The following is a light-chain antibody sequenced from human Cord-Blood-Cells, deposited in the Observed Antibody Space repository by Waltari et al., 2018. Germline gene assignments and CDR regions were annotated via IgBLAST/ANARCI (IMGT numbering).Light chain of an antibody. CDR3: QQYGSSPLFT. Sequence: EIVLTQSTGTLSLSPGESATLSCRASQSVSSSHLAWYHQKPGQSPRLLSYGASSRATGIPDRFSGSGSGTDFTLTISRLEPEDFAVYYCQQYGSSPLFTFGPVTKVDIK. J-gene: IGKJ3*01. CDR2: GAS. CDR1: QSVSSSH. V-gene: IGKV3-20*01.